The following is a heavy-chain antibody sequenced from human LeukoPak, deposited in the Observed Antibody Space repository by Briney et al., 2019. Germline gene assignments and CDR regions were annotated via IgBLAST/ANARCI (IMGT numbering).Heavy chain of an antibody. CDR1: GFTVSSNY. J-gene: IGHJ4*02. V-gene: IGHV3-66*02. CDR2: IYSGGST. D-gene: IGHD3-3*01. Sequence: GGSLRLSCAASGFTVSSNYMSWVRQAPGKGLEWVSVIYSGGSTYYADSVKGRFTISRDNSKNTLYLQMNSLRAEDTAAYYCARVYDFWSGYFDYWGQGTLVTVSS. CDR3: ARVYDFWSGYFDY.